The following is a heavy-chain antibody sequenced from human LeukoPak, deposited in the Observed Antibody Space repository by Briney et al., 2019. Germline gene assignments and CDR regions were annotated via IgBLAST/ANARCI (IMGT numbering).Heavy chain of an antibody. CDR1: GFTFSDYY. J-gene: IGHJ4*02. CDR2: ISSSGSTI. Sequence: GRSLRLSCAAAGFTFSDYYMSWIRPAPGKGREWVSYISSSGSTIYYADSVKGRFTISRDNAKNSLYLQMNSLRAEDTAVYYCARRSRRLGWAYYGAIAPDYWGQGTLVTVSS. CDR3: ARRSRRLGWAYYGAIAPDY. V-gene: IGHV3-11*01. D-gene: IGHD4/OR15-4a*01.